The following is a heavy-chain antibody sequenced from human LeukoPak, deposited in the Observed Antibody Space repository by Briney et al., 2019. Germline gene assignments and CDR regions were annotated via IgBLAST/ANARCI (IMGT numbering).Heavy chain of an antibody. Sequence: SETLSLTCTVSGGSISSYYWSWIRQPPGKGVEWRGNIYYSGSTNYNPSLKSRVTISVDTSKNPFSLKLSSVTAADTAVYYSTRGSIAYYYMDVWGKGTPVTLSS. D-gene: IGHD3-10*01. CDR1: GGSISSYY. CDR2: IYYSGST. V-gene: IGHV4-59*01. J-gene: IGHJ6*03. CDR3: TRGSIAYYYMDV.